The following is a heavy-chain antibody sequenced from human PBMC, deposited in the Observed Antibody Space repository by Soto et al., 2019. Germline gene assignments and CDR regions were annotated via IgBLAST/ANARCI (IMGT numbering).Heavy chain of an antibody. Sequence: ALSLPCGVSDDSISSGGYYWTWIRQLPGKGLQWIGFIHYSGATLYSPSLKSRVSISMQMSNNQFSLRLGSVTAADTAIYYCLRGKDKDDSSFWDHWGQGTPVTVSS. CDR2: IHYSGAT. D-gene: IGHD6-6*01. V-gene: IGHV4-31*11. J-gene: IGHJ4*02. CDR1: DDSISSGGYY. CDR3: LRGKDKDDSSFWDH.